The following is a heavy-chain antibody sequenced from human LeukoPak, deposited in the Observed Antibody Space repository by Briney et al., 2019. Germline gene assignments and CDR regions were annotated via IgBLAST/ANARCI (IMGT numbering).Heavy chain of an antibody. Sequence: SETLSLTCSVSGGSISSYYWSWIRQPPGKGLEGIGYIYYSGSTNYNPSLKSRVTISVDTSKNQFSLKLSSVTAADTAVYYCARDPGIAVAEGAFDIWGQGTMVTVSS. CDR1: GGSISSYY. CDR3: ARDPGIAVAEGAFDI. CDR2: IYYSGST. V-gene: IGHV4-59*01. J-gene: IGHJ3*02. D-gene: IGHD6-19*01.